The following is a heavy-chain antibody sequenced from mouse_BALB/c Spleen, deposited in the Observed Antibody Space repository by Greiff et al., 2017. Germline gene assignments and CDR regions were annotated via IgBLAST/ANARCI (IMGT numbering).Heavy chain of an antibody. CDR1: GFTFSNYW. CDR2: IRLKSNNYAT. CDR3: TGRHDEGDAMDY. V-gene: IGHV6-6*02. J-gene: IGHJ4*01. D-gene: IGHD2-14*01. Sequence: EVHLVESGGGLVQPGGSMKLSCVASGFTFSNYWMNWVRQSPEKGLEWVAEIRLKSNNYATHYAESVKGRFTISRDDSKSSVYLQMNNLRAEDTGIYYCTGRHDEGDAMDYWGQGTSVTVSS.